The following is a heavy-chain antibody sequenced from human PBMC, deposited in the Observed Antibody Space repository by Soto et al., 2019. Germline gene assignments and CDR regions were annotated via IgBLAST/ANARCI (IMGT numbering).Heavy chain of an antibody. J-gene: IGHJ4*02. V-gene: IGHV1-3*01. D-gene: IGHD6-13*01. CDR1: GYTFTSYA. CDR3: ARAGIAASGTNTYYFAY. Sequence: QVQLVQSGAEVKKPGASVKVSCKASGYTFTSYAMPWVRQAPGQRLAWMGWINAGNGNTKYSQKFQGRVTITRDTSASTAYMELSSLISEDTAVYYCARAGIAASGTNTYYFAYWGQGTLVTVSS. CDR2: INAGNGNT.